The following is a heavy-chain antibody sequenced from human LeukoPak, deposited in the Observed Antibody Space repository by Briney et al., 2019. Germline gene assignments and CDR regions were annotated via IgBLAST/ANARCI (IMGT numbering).Heavy chain of an antibody. CDR1: GFIFSSYA. J-gene: IGHJ4*02. Sequence: GGSLRLSCAASGFIFSSYAMSWVRQAPGKGLEWVSAIGGSSDFTYYAEYVKGRFTISRDNSKKTLYLQMNSLRAEDTAVYYCAKADRGWGVITKDWGQGTLVTVSS. CDR3: AKADRGWGVITKD. CDR2: IGGSSDFT. V-gene: IGHV3-23*01. D-gene: IGHD3-10*01.